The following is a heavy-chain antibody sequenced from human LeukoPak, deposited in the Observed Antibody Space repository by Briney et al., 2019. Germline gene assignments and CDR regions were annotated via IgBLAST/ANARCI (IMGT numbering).Heavy chain of an antibody. Sequence: ASVKVSCKASGYTFTGYYMHWVRQAPGQGLEWMGRIIPILGIANYAQKFQGRVTITADKSTSTAYKELSSLRSEDTAVYYCASAYYYDSSGYSPFDYWGQGTLVTVSS. CDR2: IIPILGIA. V-gene: IGHV1-69*02. CDR3: ASAYYYDSSGYSPFDY. D-gene: IGHD3-22*01. J-gene: IGHJ4*02. CDR1: GYTFTGYY.